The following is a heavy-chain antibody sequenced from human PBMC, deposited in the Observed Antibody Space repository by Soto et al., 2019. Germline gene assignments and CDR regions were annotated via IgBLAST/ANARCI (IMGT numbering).Heavy chain of an antibody. CDR1: GFNFNTFA. J-gene: IGHJ3*01. D-gene: IGHD1-26*01. CDR2: LYDVDGS. CDR3: ATWHEREHAYDV. Sequence: GGSLRLSCAASGFNFNTFAMSWIRQAPGKGLEWVSALYDVDGSFYADSVKGRFTTSSDSSKTTVYLQMNGLRPDDTAVYYCATWHEREHAYDVWGQGTTVTVSS. V-gene: IGHV3-53*01.